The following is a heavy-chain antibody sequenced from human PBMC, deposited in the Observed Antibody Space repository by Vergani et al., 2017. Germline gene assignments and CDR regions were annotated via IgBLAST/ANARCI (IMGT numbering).Heavy chain of an antibody. V-gene: IGHV4-31*03. J-gene: IGHJ4*02. Sequence: QVQLQESGPGLVKPSQTLSLTCTVSGGSISSGGYYWSWIRQHPGKGLEWIGYIYYSGSTYYNQSLKSRVTISVDTSKNQFSLKLSSVTAAATAVYYGARVNYYDSSGYYPIDYWGQGTLVTVSS. CDR1: GGSISSGGYY. CDR2: IYYSGST. D-gene: IGHD3-22*01. CDR3: ARVNYYDSSGYYPIDY.